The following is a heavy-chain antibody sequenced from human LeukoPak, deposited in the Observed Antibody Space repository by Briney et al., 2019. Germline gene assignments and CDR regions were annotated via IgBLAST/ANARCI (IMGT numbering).Heavy chain of an antibody. V-gene: IGHV5-51*01. CDR3: ARGYCGGDCYPTATILDY. Sequence: GESLKISCKGSGYSFTSYWIGWVRQMPGKGLEWMGIIYPGDSDTRYSPSFQGQVTISADKSISTAYLQWSSLKASDTATYYCARGYCGGDCYPTATILDYWGQGTLVTVSS. D-gene: IGHD2-21*01. CDR1: GYSFTSYW. J-gene: IGHJ4*02. CDR2: IYPGDSDT.